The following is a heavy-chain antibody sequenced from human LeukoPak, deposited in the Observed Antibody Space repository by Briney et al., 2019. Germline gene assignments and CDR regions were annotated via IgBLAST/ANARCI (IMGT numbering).Heavy chain of an antibody. V-gene: IGHV5-51*01. CDR3: ARLTAVVTFDY. J-gene: IGHJ4*02. CDR1: GYSFSTYW. Sequence: RGESLKISCKGSGYSFSTYWIGWVRQMPGKGLEWMGIIYPSDSDTRYSPSFQDQVTISADKSISTAYLQWRSLKVSDSAMYYCARLTAVVTFDYWGQGTLVTVSS. D-gene: IGHD4-23*01. CDR2: IYPSDSDT.